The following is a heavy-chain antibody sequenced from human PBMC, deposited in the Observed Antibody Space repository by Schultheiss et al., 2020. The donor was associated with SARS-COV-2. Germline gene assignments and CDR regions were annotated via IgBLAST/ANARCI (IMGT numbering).Heavy chain of an antibody. CDR1: GYSISSGYY. Sequence: SETLSLTCAVSGYSISSGYYWGWIRQPPGKGLEWIGSIYYSGSTYYNPSLKSRVTISVDTSKNQFSLKLSSVTAADTAVYYCAREYGDYGGNFDYWGQGTLVTVSS. D-gene: IGHD4-17*01. V-gene: IGHV4-38-2*02. CDR3: AREYGDYGGNFDY. CDR2: IYYSGST. J-gene: IGHJ4*02.